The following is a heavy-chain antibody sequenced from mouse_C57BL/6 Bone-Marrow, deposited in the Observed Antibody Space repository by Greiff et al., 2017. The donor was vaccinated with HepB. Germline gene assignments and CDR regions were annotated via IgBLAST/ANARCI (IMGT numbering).Heavy chain of an antibody. CDR1: GYTFTSYW. Sequence: QVQLQQPGAELVMPGASVKLSCKASGYTFTSYWMHWVKQRPGQGLEWIGEIDPSDSYTNYNQKFKGKSTLTVDKSSSTAYMQLSSLTSEDSAVYYCAREGIYYYGSIAYWGQGTRVTVSA. D-gene: IGHD1-1*01. CDR2: IDPSDSYT. J-gene: IGHJ3*01. CDR3: AREGIYYYGSIAY. V-gene: IGHV1-69*01.